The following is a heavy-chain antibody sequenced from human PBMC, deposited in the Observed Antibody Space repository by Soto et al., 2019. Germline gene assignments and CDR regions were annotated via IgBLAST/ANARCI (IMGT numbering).Heavy chain of an antibody. V-gene: IGHV3-33*01. D-gene: IGHD3-22*01. CDR3: ARDDYDSSGYYYVDY. Sequence: GGSLRLSCAASGFTFSSYCMHWVRQAPGKGPEWVAVIWYDGSNKYYADSLKGRFTISRDNSKKTLYLQVNSLRAEDTAVYFCARDDYDSSGYYYVDYWGQGTLVTVS. CDR2: IWYDGSNK. CDR1: GFTFSSYC. J-gene: IGHJ4*02.